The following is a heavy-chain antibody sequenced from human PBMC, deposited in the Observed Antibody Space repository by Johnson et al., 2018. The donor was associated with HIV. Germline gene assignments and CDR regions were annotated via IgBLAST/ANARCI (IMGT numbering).Heavy chain of an antibody. D-gene: IGHD3-10*01. CDR1: GFSFGDYY. J-gene: IGHJ3*02. Sequence: VQLVESGGGVVQPGRSLRLSCAASGFSFGDYYMSWIRQAPGKGLEWVSAISGSGGSTYYADSVKGRFTISRDNSKNTLYLQMNSLRAEDTAVYYCAREGPMVSSGAFDIWGQGTMVTVSS. V-gene: IGHV3-23*04. CDR3: AREGPMVSSGAFDI. CDR2: ISGSGGST.